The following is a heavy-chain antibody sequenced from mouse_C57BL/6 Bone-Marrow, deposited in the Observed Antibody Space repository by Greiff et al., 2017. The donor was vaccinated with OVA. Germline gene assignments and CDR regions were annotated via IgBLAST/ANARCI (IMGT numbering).Heavy chain of an antibody. CDR3: TTPIYYYGSSYY. CDR2: IDPENGDT. Sequence: DVKLQASGAELVRPGASVKLSCTASGFNIKDDYMHWVKQRPEQGLEWIGWIDPENGDTEYASKFQGKATITADTSSNTAYLQLSSLTSEDTAVYYCTTPIYYYGSSYYWGQGTTLTVSS. V-gene: IGHV14-4*01. J-gene: IGHJ2*01. D-gene: IGHD1-1*01. CDR1: GFNIKDDY.